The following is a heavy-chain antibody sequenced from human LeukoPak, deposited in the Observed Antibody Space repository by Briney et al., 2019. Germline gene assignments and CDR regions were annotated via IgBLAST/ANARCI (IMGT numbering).Heavy chain of an antibody. J-gene: IGHJ4*02. CDR3: ASVPIGEKWGSFDY. Sequence: PSETLSLTCTVSGVSISSSSYYWGWIRQPPGKGLEWIGSIYYSGSTYYNPSLQSRVTISIDTSKNQFSLRLNSVTAADTAVYYCASVPIGEKWGSFDYWGQGTLVTVSS. D-gene: IGHD3-16*01. CDR1: GVSISSSSYY. CDR2: IYYSGST. V-gene: IGHV4-39*07.